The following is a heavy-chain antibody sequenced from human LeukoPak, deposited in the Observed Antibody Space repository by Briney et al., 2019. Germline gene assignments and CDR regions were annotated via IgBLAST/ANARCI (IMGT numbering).Heavy chain of an antibody. CDR3: TRESGSYHGNDY. V-gene: IGHV1-2*06. CDR2: INPNNGAT. D-gene: IGHD1-26*01. J-gene: IGHJ4*02. CDR1: EYIFTGYY. Sequence: VSVKVSCKASEYIFTGYYMHWVRQAPGQGLEWMGRINPNNGATNYAQKFQGRVTITGDTSISTAYMELSSLRSDDTAVYYCTRESGSYHGNDYWGQGTLVTVSS.